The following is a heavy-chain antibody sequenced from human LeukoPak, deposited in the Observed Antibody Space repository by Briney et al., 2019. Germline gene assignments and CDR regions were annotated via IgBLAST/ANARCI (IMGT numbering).Heavy chain of an antibody. Sequence: ASVKVSCKASGYTFTGYYMHWVRQAPGQGLEWMGWIDPDSGGTNYAQKFQGRVTMTRDTSISTAYMELSRLRSDDTAVYYCARSSTSWWGAFDIWGQGTMVTVSS. CDR3: ARSSTSWWGAFDI. D-gene: IGHD2-2*01. CDR2: IDPDSGGT. V-gene: IGHV1-2*02. CDR1: GYTFTGYY. J-gene: IGHJ3*02.